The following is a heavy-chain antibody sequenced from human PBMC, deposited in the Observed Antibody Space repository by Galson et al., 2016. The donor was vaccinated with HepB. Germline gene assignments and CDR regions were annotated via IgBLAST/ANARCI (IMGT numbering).Heavy chain of an antibody. CDR1: GYTLPELA. CDR3: ATDLSQITRAGKYYYGLDV. CDR2: FNPEDGER. D-gene: IGHD1-14*01. J-gene: IGHJ6*04. Sequence: SVKVSCKVSGYTLPELAIHWVRQAPGKGLEWMGGFNPEDGERISAQRFQGRLTMTEDSSTDTAFMDLNGLGSDDTAVYFCATDLSQITRAGKYYYGLDVWGKGTAVTVSP. V-gene: IGHV1-24*01.